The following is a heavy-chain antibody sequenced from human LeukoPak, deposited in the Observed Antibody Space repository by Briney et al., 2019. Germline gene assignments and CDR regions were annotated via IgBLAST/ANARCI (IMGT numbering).Heavy chain of an antibody. V-gene: IGHV4-61*01. CDR3: ARVASGYDVFDI. D-gene: IGHD3-3*01. CDR1: GGSFSSGSYY. J-gene: IGHJ3*02. CDR2: IYYSGST. Sequence: SETLSLTCTVSGGSFSSGSYYWSWIRQPPGEGLEWIEYIYYSGSTNYNPSLKSRVTISVDTSKNQFSLKLSSVTAADTAVFYCARVASGYDVFDIWGQGAMVTVSS.